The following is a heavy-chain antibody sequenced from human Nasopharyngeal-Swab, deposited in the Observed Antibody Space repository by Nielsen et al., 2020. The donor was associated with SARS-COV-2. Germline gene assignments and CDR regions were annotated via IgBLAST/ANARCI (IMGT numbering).Heavy chain of an antibody. J-gene: IGHJ6*02. D-gene: IGHD3-3*01. CDR1: GYTFTSYY. CDR3: ARVGLLEWLSPYYYYGMDV. Sequence: SVKVSCKASGYTFTSYYMHWVRQAPGQGLEWMGIINPSGGSTSYAQKFQGRVTMTRDTSTSTVYMELSSLRSEDTAVYYCARVGLLEWLSPYYYYGMDVWGQGTTVTVSS. CDR2: INPSGGST. V-gene: IGHV1-46*01.